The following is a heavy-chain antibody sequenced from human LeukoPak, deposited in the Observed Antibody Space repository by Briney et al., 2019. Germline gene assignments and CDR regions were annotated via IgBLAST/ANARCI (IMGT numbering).Heavy chain of an antibody. CDR2: IYTSGST. D-gene: IGHD3-22*01. J-gene: IGHJ6*03. CDR3: ARYTWEYYYDSSGYSHLGEVYYYMDV. CDR1: GDSISSGDYY. V-gene: IGHV4-61*02. Sequence: PSQTLSLTCTVSGDSISSGDYYWSWIRQPAGKGLEWVGRIYTSGSTNYNPSLKSRVTISVDTSKNQFSLKLSSVTTTDTAVYYCARYTWEYYYDSSGYSHLGEVYYYMDVWGKGTTVTISS.